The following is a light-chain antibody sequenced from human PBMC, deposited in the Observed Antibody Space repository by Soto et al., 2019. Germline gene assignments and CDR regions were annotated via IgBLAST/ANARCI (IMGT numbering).Light chain of an antibody. V-gene: IGKV3-11*01. CDR1: QSVSSY. CDR2: HAS. Sequence: EIVLTQSPATLSLSPGERATLSCRASQSVSSYLAWYQQKPGQAPRLLIYHASNRATGIPARFSGSGSGTDFNLIISSLEPEDCAVYYCQQRSNWPTFGQGTRLEIK. CDR3: QQRSNWPT. J-gene: IGKJ5*01.